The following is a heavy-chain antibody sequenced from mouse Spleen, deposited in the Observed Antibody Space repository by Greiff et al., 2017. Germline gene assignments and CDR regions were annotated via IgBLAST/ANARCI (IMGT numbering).Heavy chain of an antibody. J-gene: IGHJ2*01. Sequence: QVQLKQSDAELVKPGASVKISCTVSGYTFTDHTIHWMKQRPEQGLEWIGYIYPRNGITKSNEKFKGKATLTADKSSTTAYMQLNGLTSEDSAVYFCARGGSYYSGTPYWGQGTTLTVSS. D-gene: IGHD1-1*01. CDR3: ARGGSYYSGTPY. V-gene: IGHV1-78*01. CDR1: GYTFTDHT. CDR2: IYPRNGIT.